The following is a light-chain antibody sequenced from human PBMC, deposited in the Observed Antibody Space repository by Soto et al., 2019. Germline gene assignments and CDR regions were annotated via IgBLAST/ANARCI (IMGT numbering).Light chain of an antibody. CDR1: SSDVGGHNY. CDR2: DVS. Sequence: QSALTQPASVSGSPGQSITISCTGTSSDVGGHNYVSWYQQHPDKAPKLVIYDVSNRPSGVSNRFSGSKSGNTASLTISGLQAEDEGDYYCSSYTSSSTLYVFGTGTKLTVL. CDR3: SSYTSSSTLYV. J-gene: IGLJ1*01. V-gene: IGLV2-14*01.